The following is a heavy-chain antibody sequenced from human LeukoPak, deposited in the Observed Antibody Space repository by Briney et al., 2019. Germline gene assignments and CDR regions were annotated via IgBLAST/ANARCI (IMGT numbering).Heavy chain of an antibody. V-gene: IGHV3-21*01. D-gene: IGHD3-22*01. Sequence: PGGSLRLSCAASGFTFSSYSMNWVRQAPGKGLEWVSSISSSSSYIYYADSVKGRFTISRDNAKNSLYLQMNSLRAEDTAVYYCARDRRYYYDSSGYQYYFDYWGQGTLVTVSS. J-gene: IGHJ4*02. CDR2: ISSSSSYI. CDR1: GFTFSSYS. CDR3: ARDRRYYYDSSGYQYYFDY.